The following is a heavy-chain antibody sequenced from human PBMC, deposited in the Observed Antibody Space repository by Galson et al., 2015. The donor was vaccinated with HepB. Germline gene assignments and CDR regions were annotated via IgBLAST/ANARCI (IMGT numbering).Heavy chain of an antibody. Sequence: SVKVSCKASGYTFTGYYMHWVRQAPGQGLEWMGWINPNSSGTNYAQKFQGRVTMTRDTSISTAYMELSRLRSDDTAVYYCARDKDSDYYGSGSYRWFDPWGQGTLVTVSS. J-gene: IGHJ5*02. D-gene: IGHD3-10*01. CDR2: INPNSSGT. CDR1: GYTFTGYY. V-gene: IGHV1-2*02. CDR3: ARDKDSDYYGSGSYRWFDP.